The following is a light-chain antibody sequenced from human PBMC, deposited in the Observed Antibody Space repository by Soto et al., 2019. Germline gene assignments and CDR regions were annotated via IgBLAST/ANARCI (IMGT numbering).Light chain of an antibody. CDR3: QQSFSTLLIT. J-gene: IGKJ5*01. CDR2: AAS. Sequence: DIQMTQSPSSLSASIGDGVTITCRASQSINSYLNWYQQKPGKATKLLISAASNLQSGVPSRFSGSGSGTDFTLTISSLQPEDFATYYCQQSFSTLLITFGQGTRLEIK. CDR1: QSINSY. V-gene: IGKV1-39*01.